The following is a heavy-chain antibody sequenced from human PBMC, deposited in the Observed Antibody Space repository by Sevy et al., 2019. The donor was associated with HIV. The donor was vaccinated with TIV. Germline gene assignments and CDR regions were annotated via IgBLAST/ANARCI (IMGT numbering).Heavy chain of an antibody. CDR2: ITGNGVET. CDR3: AKDVIVREVYSTDV. D-gene: IGHD3-10*01. V-gene: IGHV3-23*01. CDR1: GFTFSNYA. Sequence: GGSLRLSYAASGFTFSNYAMTWVRQAPEKGLEWVSSITGNGVETYYADSVKGRFIISRDNSDHILTLQMNRVRAEDTAVYYCAKDVIVREVYSTDVWGEVTTVTVSS. J-gene: IGHJ6*04.